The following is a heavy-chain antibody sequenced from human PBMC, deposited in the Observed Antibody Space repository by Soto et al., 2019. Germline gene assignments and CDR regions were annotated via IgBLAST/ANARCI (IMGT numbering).Heavy chain of an antibody. D-gene: IGHD6-13*01. Sequence: ASVKVSCKASGYTFTSYDINWVRQATGQGLEWMGWMNPNSGNTGYAQKFQGRVTMTRNTSISTAYMELSSLRSEDTAVYYCARGIAAAGGYYYYMDVWGKGTTVTVSS. CDR1: GYTFTSYD. J-gene: IGHJ6*03. CDR3: ARGIAAAGGYYYYMDV. V-gene: IGHV1-8*01. CDR2: MNPNSGNT.